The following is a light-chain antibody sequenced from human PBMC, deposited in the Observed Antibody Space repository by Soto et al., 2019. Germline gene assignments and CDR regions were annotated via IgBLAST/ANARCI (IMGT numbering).Light chain of an antibody. Sequence: DIQMTQSPSSVSASVGDRVTITCRASQGVNTWLAWYQKKPGKAPELLVYEASSLHSGVPSRFSGRGSGTDFTLTISSLQPEDFATYYCQQANSFPLTFGGGNKVEVQ. V-gene: IGKV1-12*01. CDR2: EAS. CDR1: QGVNTW. J-gene: IGKJ4*01. CDR3: QQANSFPLT.